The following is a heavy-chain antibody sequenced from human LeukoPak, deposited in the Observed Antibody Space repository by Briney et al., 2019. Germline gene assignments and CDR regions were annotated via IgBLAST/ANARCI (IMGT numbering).Heavy chain of an antibody. V-gene: IGHV5-51*01. D-gene: IGHD2-2*01. Sequence: GESLKISCKGSGYSFTNYWIGWVRQMPGKGLEWMGIIYAGDSDTRYSPSFQGQVTISVDKSISTAYLQWSSLKASDTATYYCARGAPSYALDYWGQGTLVTVSS. CDR1: GYSFTNYW. CDR2: IYAGDSDT. J-gene: IGHJ4*02. CDR3: ARGAPSYALDY.